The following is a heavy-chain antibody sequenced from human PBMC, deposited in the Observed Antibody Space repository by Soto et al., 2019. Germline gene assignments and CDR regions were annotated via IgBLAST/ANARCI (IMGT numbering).Heavy chain of an antibody. J-gene: IGHJ6*03. Sequence: GGSLRLSCAASGFTFSSYSMNWVRQAPGKGLEWVSSISSSSSYIYYADSVKGRFTISRDNAKNSLYLQMNSLRAEDTAVYYCARGYCSSTSCLYYYYMDVWGKGTTVTVSS. CDR1: GFTFSSYS. CDR2: ISSSSSYI. CDR3: ARGYCSSTSCLYYYYMDV. D-gene: IGHD2-2*01. V-gene: IGHV3-21*01.